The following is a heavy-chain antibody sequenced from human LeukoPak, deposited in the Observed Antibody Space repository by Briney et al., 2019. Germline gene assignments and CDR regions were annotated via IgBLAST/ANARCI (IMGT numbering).Heavy chain of an antibody. CDR2: IYSRGGT. Sequence: GGSLRLSCAASGFTFSSYWMNWVRQAPGKGLEWVSLIYSRGGTSYADSVKGRFTISRDSSKNTLFLQMNSLRVEDTAVYYCARDPPGIAASGTYYWGQGTLVTVSS. D-gene: IGHD6-13*01. CDR1: GFTFSSYW. J-gene: IGHJ4*02. CDR3: ARDPPGIAASGTYY. V-gene: IGHV3-53*01.